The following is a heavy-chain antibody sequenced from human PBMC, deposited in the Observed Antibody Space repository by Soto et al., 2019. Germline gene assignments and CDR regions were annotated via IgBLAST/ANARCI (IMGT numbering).Heavy chain of an antibody. CDR3: AKDREITAQDTYYYYGMDV. J-gene: IGHJ6*02. CDR2: ISYDGRHK. D-gene: IGHD3-16*01. Sequence: QVQLVESGGGVVQPGGSLRLSCGASGFTFSTYGMHWVRQAPGKGLEWVAVISYDGRHKQYAGSLKGRFSISRDNSNDALYLQMNSLRPDDTAVYYCAKDREITAQDTYYYYGMDVWGQGTTVTVSS. CDR1: GFTFSTYG. V-gene: IGHV3-30*18.